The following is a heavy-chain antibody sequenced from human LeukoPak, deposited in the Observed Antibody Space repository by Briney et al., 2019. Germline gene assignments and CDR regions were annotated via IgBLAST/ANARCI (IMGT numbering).Heavy chain of an antibody. Sequence: GGSLRLSCASSGFTFSSYAMSWVRKAPGKGLEWVSAISGSGGSTYYADSVKGRFTISRDNSKNTLYLQMNSLRAEDTAVYYCAKDLSFYYYYGMDVWGQGTTVTVSS. J-gene: IGHJ6*02. CDR1: GFTFSSYA. V-gene: IGHV3-23*01. CDR2: ISGSGGST. CDR3: AKDLSFYYYYGMDV.